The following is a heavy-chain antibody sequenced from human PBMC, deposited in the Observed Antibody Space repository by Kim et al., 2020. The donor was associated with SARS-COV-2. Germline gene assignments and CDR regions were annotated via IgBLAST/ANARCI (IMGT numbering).Heavy chain of an antibody. J-gene: IGHJ4*02. CDR3: ARGDLLTGNFDY. Sequence: TYPPSLKSRVAISVDTSTNQFSLKLSSVTAADTAVYYCARGDLLTGNFDYWGQGTLVTVSS. V-gene: IGHV4-59*09.